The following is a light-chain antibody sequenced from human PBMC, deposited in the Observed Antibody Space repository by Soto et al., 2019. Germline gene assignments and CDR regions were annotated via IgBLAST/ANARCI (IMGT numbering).Light chain of an antibody. J-gene: IGKJ2*01. V-gene: IGKV1-8*01. CDR3: QQYHSYPRT. Sequence: AIRMTQSPSSFSASTGDRVTITCRASQGISGYLVWYQQKPGKAPKLLIYAASTLQSGVPSRFSGSGSGTDFTLTVSCLQSEDFATYYCQQYHSYPRTFGQGTKLEIK. CDR2: AAS. CDR1: QGISGY.